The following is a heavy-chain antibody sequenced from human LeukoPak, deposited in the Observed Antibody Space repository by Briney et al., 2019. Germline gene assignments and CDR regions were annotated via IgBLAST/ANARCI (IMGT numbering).Heavy chain of an antibody. Sequence: ASVKVSCKASGYTLTNYYMHWVRQAPGQGLEWMGIINPSGGSTTYAQKFQDRVTMTGDTATSTVYMEVSSLRSEDTALYYCARETAYVGLDYWGQGTLVTVSS. J-gene: IGHJ4*02. D-gene: IGHD4-23*01. CDR1: GYTLTNYY. CDR3: ARETAYVGLDY. CDR2: INPSGGST. V-gene: IGHV1-46*01.